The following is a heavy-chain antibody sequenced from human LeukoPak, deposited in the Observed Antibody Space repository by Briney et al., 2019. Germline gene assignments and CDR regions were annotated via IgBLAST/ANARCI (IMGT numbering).Heavy chain of an antibody. V-gene: IGHV3-7*01. J-gene: IGHJ4*02. CDR1: GFTFSSYW. D-gene: IGHD3-10*01. Sequence: PGGSLRLSCAASGFTFSSYWMSWVRQAPGKGLEWVANIKQDGSEKYYVDSVKGRFTISRDDAKNSLYLQMNSLRAEDTAVYYCARDFRGASGSYDYWGQGTLVTVSS. CDR3: ARDFRGASGSYDY. CDR2: IKQDGSEK.